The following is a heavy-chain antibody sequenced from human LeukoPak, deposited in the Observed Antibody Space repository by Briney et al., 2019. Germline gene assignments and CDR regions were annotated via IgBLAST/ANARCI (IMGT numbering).Heavy chain of an antibody. CDR3: ARDQAPIGYCSSTSCYAAFDI. CDR2: IYHRGST. CDR1: GYSISTGYY. D-gene: IGHD2-2*01. V-gene: IGHV4-38-2*02. J-gene: IGHJ3*02. Sequence: SETLSLTCTVSGYSISTGYYWGWIRQPPGKGLEWIGYIYHRGSTYYNPSLKSRVTISVDRSKNQFALKLSSVTAADTAVYYCARDQAPIGYCSSTSCYAAFDIWGQGTMVTVSS.